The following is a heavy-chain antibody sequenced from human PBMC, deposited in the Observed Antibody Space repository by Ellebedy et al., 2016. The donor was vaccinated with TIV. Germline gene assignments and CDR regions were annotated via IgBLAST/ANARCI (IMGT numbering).Heavy chain of an antibody. J-gene: IGHJ1*01. CDR3: ARGEGGVWHKH. D-gene: IGHD3-16*01. Sequence: GESLKISXAASGFTLTNYAMHWIRQAPGKGLEWMAVISYDGSKQYYADSVKHRFTMSRDNSNNTLYLEMNSLRTEDTAVYYCARGEGGVWHKHWGQGTLVTVSS. CDR1: GFTLTNYA. CDR2: ISYDGSKQ. V-gene: IGHV3-30-3*01.